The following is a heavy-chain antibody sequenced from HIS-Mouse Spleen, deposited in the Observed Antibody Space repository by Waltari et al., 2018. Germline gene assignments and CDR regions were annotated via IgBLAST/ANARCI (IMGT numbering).Heavy chain of an antibody. CDR1: GGSISSSSYY. Sequence: QLQLQESGPGLVKPSETLSLPCTVSGGSISSSSYYWSWIRPPPGKGLEWIGSIYYSGSTYYNPSLKSRVTISVDTSKNQLSLKLSSVTAADTAVYYCAREIPYSSSWYDWYFDLWGRGTLVTVSS. V-gene: IGHV4-39*07. D-gene: IGHD6-13*01. J-gene: IGHJ2*01. CDR2: IYYSGST. CDR3: AREIPYSSSWYDWYFDL.